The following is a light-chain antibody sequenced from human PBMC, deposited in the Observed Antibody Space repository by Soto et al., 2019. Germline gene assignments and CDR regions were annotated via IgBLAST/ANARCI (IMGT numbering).Light chain of an antibody. CDR2: DNN. V-gene: IGLV1-51*01. CDR3: GTWDSSLSAVV. CDR1: SSSIGNNN. Sequence: QSVLTQPPSVSAAPGQKVTISCSGSSSSIGNNNVSWYQQLPGTAPKLLIYDNNKRPSGIPDRFSGSKSGTSATLGITGLQAGDDADYYFGTWDSSLSAVVFGGGTKITVL. J-gene: IGLJ2*01.